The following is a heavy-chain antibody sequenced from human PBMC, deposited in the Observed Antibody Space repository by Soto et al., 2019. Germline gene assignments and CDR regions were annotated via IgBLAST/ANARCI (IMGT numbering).Heavy chain of an antibody. Sequence: GGSLRLSCAASGFTFSSYWMSWVRQAPGKGLEWVANIKQDGSEKYYVDSVKGRFTISRDNAKNSLYLQMNSLRAEDTAVYYCARGGNYAWWYYYYYMDVWGKGTTVTVSS. CDR2: IKQDGSEK. CDR1: GFTFSSYW. J-gene: IGHJ6*03. V-gene: IGHV3-7*04. D-gene: IGHD4-4*01. CDR3: ARGGNYAWWYYYYYMDV.